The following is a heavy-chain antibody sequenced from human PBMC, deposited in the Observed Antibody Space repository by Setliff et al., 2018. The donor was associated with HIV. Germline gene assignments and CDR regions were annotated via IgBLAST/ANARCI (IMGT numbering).Heavy chain of an antibody. D-gene: IGHD4-17*01. Sequence: SETLSLTCTVSGGSISSGSYYWTWIRQPTGKGLEWIGHIYTGGTTNYNPSLKSRVSISADMSKNHFSLNLSSVTAADTAVYYCCRSMTTVLEDAFDIWGQGAMVTVSS. CDR1: GGSISSGSYY. V-gene: IGHV4-61*09. CDR3: CRSMTTVLEDAFDI. J-gene: IGHJ3*02. CDR2: IYTGGTT.